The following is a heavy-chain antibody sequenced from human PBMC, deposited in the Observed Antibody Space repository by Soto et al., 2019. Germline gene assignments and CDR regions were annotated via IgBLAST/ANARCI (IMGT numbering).Heavy chain of an antibody. V-gene: IGHV3-23*01. CDR3: AKQGGGGVYFGY. CDR1: GFTFSSYA. D-gene: IGHD3-16*01. CDR2: ISGSGGST. Sequence: SVGSLRLSCAASGFTFSSYAMSWVRQAPGKGLEWVSAISGSGGSTYYADSVKGRFTISRDNSKNTLYLQMNSLRAEDTAAYYCAKQGGGGVYFGYWGQGTLVTVSS. J-gene: IGHJ4*02.